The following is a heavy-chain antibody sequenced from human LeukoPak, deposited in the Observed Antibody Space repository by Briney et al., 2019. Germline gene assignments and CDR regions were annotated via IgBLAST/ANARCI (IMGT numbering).Heavy chain of an antibody. CDR2: ISGSGGST. CDR1: GFTFSSYA. V-gene: IGHV3-23*01. J-gene: IGHJ4*02. Sequence: GGSLRLSCAASGFTFSSYAMSWVRQAPGKGLEWVSAISGSGGSTYYADSVKGRFTISRDNSKNTLYLQMNGLRAEDTAVYYCAKDRAQLWFGIFDYWGQGTLVTVSS. CDR3: AKDRAQLWFGIFDY. D-gene: IGHD5-18*01.